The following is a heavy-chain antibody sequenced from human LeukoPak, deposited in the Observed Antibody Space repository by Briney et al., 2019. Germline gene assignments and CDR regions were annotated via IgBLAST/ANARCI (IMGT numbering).Heavy chain of an antibody. Sequence: GGSLRLSCAASGFTFSSNYMSWVRQAPGKGLEWVSVIYSGGSTYYADCLKGRFTISRDKSKNTLYLQMNSLRAEDTAVYYCARKYSSGWYYGDDAFDIWGQGTMVTVSS. J-gene: IGHJ3*02. V-gene: IGHV3-53*01. CDR1: GFTFSSNY. CDR3: ARKYSSGWYYGDDAFDI. D-gene: IGHD6-19*01. CDR2: IYSGGST.